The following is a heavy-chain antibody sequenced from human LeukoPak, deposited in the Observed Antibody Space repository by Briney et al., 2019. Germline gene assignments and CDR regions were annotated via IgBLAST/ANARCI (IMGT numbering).Heavy chain of an antibody. D-gene: IGHD2/OR15-2a*01. V-gene: IGHV1-46*01. CDR3: ARDEIGFYYYYMDV. CDR1: GSALSSYY. Sequence: ASVKVSCKASGSALSSYYMHWVRQAPGQGLEWMGIINPSGGYTSYAQKSQGRVTVTRDTSTSTVYMELSSLRSDDTAVYYCARDEIGFYYYYMDVWGKGTTVTISS. CDR2: INPSGGYT. J-gene: IGHJ6*03.